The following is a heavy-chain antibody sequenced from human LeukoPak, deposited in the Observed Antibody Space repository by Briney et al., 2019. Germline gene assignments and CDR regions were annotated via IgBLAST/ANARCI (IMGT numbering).Heavy chain of an antibody. J-gene: IGHJ3*02. CDR2: MSVSSGLI. CDR1: GFTFSSYS. V-gene: IGHV3-23*01. Sequence: GESLRLSCAASGFTFSSYSMNWVRQAPGKGLEWVSSMSVSSGLIYYADSVKGRFTISRDNSKNTLYLQMNSLRAEDTAVYYCAKGRSMIVVVMAFDIWGQGTMVTASS. CDR3: AKGRSMIVVVMAFDI. D-gene: IGHD3-22*01.